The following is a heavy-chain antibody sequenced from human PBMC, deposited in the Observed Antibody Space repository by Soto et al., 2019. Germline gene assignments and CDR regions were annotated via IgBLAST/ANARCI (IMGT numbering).Heavy chain of an antibody. CDR3: AREGPTTLELYYGMDV. D-gene: IGHD3-3*01. V-gene: IGHV4-31*03. J-gene: IGHJ6*02. Sequence: SETLSLTCTVSGGSISSGGYYWSWIRQHPGKGLEWIGYIYYSGSTYYNPSLKSRVTISVDTSKNQFSLKLSSVTAADTAVYYCAREGPTTLELYYGMDVWGQGTTVTVSS. CDR1: GGSISSGGYY. CDR2: IYYSGST.